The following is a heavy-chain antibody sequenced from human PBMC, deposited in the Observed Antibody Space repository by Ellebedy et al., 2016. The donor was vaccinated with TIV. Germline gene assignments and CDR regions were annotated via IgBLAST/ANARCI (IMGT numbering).Heavy chain of an antibody. CDR3: ARVEPFYCSSTSCKNLGSDY. CDR1: GFTFRNYW. Sequence: GGSLRLXXAASGFTFRNYWMNWVRQAPGKGLEWVANIKQDGSEKKYVDSVKGRFTISRDNAKNSLYLQMNSLRAEDTAVYYCARVEPFYCSSTSCKNLGSDYWGQGTLVTVSS. V-gene: IGHV3-7*01. CDR2: IKQDGSEK. J-gene: IGHJ4*02. D-gene: IGHD2-2*01.